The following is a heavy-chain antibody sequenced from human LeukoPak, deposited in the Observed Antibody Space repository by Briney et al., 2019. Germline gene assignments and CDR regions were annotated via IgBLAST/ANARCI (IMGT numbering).Heavy chain of an antibody. J-gene: IGHJ4*02. CDR2: IIPIFGTA. CDR1: GYIFTSYA. CDR3: ARGVVGATTGAYSFDY. Sequence: ASVKVSCKASGYIFTSYAISWVRQAPGQGLEWMGGIIPIFGTANYAQKFQGRVTIIADESTSTAYMELSSLRSEDTAVYYCARGVVGATTGAYSFDYWGRGTLVTVSS. D-gene: IGHD1-26*01. V-gene: IGHV1-69*13.